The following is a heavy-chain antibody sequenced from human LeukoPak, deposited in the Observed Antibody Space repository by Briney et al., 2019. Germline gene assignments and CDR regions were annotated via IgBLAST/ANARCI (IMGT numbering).Heavy chain of an antibody. CDR2: INHSGST. J-gene: IGHJ5*02. Sequence: ETLSLTCAVYGGSFSGYYWSWIRQPPGKGLEWIGEINHSGSTNYNPSLKSRVTISVDTSRNQFSLKLSSVTAADTAVYYCARGSYHEQWLVPDWFDPWGQGTLVTVSS. D-gene: IGHD6-19*01. V-gene: IGHV4-34*01. CDR1: GGSFSGYY. CDR3: ARGSYHEQWLVPDWFDP.